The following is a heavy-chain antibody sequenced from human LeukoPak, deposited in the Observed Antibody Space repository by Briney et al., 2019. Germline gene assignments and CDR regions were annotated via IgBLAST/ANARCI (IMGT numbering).Heavy chain of an antibody. J-gene: IGHJ4*02. V-gene: IGHV3-33*08. CDR2: IWHDGSNK. CDR1: GFTFSSYA. Sequence: GGSLRLSCAASGFTFSSYAMHWVRQAPGKGLEWVALIWHDGSNKYYADSVKGRLTISRDNSKNTLYLQMNSLRAEDTAVYYCAREGPRGNSQFDYWGQGTLVTVSS. CDR3: AREGPRGNSQFDY. D-gene: IGHD2/OR15-2a*01.